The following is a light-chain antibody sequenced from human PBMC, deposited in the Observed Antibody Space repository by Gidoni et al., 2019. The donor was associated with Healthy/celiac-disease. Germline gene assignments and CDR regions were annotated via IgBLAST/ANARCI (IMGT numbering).Light chain of an antibody. CDR2: DVS. CDR3: CSYAGSYSVV. CDR1: SSDVGGYNH. V-gene: IGLV2-11*01. J-gene: IGLJ2*01. Sequence: QSALPQPRSVSGSPGQPVTISCTGISSDVGGYNHVSWYQQHPGKAPKLMIYDVSTRPTGVPDRFSGSKSGNTASLTISGLQAEDEADYYCCSYAGSYSVVFGGGTKLTVL.